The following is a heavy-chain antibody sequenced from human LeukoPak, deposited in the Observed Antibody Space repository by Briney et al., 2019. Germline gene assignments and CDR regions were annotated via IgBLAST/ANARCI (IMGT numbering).Heavy chain of an antibody. D-gene: IGHD3-10*01. CDR3: ARACFGPDS. Sequence: GGSLRLSCAASGFTFSGRGMDWVRHAPGKGRGWVSGISKEGTTTNYADCVKGRFTISTDTAKNSLYLQLKSLRAEDTAVYYCARACFGPDSWDQGTMVTVSS. V-gene: IGHV3-74*01. CDR2: ISKEGTTT. CDR1: GFTFSGRG. J-gene: IGHJ3*02.